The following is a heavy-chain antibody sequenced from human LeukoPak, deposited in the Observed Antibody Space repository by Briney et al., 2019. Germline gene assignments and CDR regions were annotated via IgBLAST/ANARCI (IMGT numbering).Heavy chain of an antibody. CDR2: IYDSGKT. CDR1: GDSISSYY. J-gene: IGHJ4*02. D-gene: IGHD3-16*01. V-gene: IGHV4-59*01. Sequence: PSETLSLTCTVSGDSISSYYWSWLRQPPGKGLEWIGYIYDSGKTNYNASLIGRVTISVDTSKNQFSLKLTSVTPADTAVYYCARGGGTLDYWGQGTLVTVSS. CDR3: ARGGGTLDY.